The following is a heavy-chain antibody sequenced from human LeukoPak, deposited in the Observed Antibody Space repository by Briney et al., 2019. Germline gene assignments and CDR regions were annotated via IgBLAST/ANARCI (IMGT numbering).Heavy chain of an antibody. CDR2: IYYSGST. CDR1: GGSISSYY. Sequence: SETLSLTCTVSGGSISSYYWSWIRQPPGKGLEWIGYIYYSGSTNYNPSLKSRVTISVDTSKNQFSLKLSSVTAADTVVYYCARDRQLWSGYYYDAFDIWGQGTMVTVSP. J-gene: IGHJ3*02. CDR3: ARDRQLWSGYYYDAFDI. V-gene: IGHV4-59*01. D-gene: IGHD3-3*01.